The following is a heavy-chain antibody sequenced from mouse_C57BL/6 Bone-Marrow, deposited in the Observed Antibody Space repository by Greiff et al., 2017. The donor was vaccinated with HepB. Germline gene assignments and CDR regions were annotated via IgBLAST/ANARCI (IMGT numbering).Heavy chain of an antibody. D-gene: IGHD2-4*01. CDR2: ISNGGGST. V-gene: IGHV5-12*01. CDR1: GFTFSDYY. CDR3: AFDYDWYFDV. J-gene: IGHJ1*03. Sequence: EVQGVESGGGLVQPGGSLKLSCAASGFTFSDYYMYWVRQTPEKRLEWVAYISNGGGSTYYPDTVKGRFTISRDNAKNTLYLQMSRLKSEDTAMYYCAFDYDWYFDVWGTGTTVTVSS.